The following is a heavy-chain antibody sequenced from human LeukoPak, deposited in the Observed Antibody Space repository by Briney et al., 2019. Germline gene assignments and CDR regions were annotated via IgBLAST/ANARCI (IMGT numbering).Heavy chain of an antibody. V-gene: IGHV1-24*01. D-gene: IGHD3-22*01. Sequence: GTNYAQNFQGRVTMPEDTSTDTAYMELSSLRSEDTAVYYCATDLERGYYYDSSGYDYWGQGTLVTVSS. CDR2: GT. J-gene: IGHJ4*02. CDR3: ATDLERGYYYDSSGYDY.